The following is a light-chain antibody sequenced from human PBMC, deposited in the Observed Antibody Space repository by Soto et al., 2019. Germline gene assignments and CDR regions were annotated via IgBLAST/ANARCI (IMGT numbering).Light chain of an antibody. V-gene: IGKV3-20*01. Sequence: IVLTQSPATLSLSPGEGATLSCRASQNVSDKFLAGYQQIPGQAPRLLIFGSYSRPTGIPDRFSGSGSGTDFTLTISRLEPEDFAVYYCQHYGASPPFTFGQGTRV. CDR1: QNVSDKF. J-gene: IGKJ2*01. CDR3: QHYGASPPFT. CDR2: GSY.